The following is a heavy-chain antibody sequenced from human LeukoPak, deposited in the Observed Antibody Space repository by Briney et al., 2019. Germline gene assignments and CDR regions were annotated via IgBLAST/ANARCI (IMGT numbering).Heavy chain of an antibody. V-gene: IGHV1-8*01. CDR3: ATFRNSGYDLHFIDFDY. Sequence: ASVKVSCKASGYTFTSYDINWVRQATGQGLEWMGWMNPNSGNTGYAQKFQGRVTMTRNTSISTAYMELSSLRSEDTAVYYCATFRNSGYDLHFIDFDYWGQGTLVTVSS. J-gene: IGHJ4*02. CDR2: MNPNSGNT. D-gene: IGHD5-12*01. CDR1: GYTFTSYD.